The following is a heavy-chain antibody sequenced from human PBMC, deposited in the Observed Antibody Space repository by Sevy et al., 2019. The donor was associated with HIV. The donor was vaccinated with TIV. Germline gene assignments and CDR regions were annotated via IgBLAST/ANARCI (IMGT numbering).Heavy chain of an antibody. CDR2: ISYDGSNK. CDR1: GFTFSSYR. CDR3: AKGPVWGSYRSFDY. D-gene: IGHD3-16*02. J-gene: IGHJ4*02. Sequence: GGSLRLSCAASGFTFSSYRMHWVRQAPGKGLEWVAVISYDGSNKYYADSVKGRFTISRDNSKNTLYLQMNSLRAEDTAVYYCAKGPVWGSYRSFDYWGQGTLVTVSS. V-gene: IGHV3-30*18.